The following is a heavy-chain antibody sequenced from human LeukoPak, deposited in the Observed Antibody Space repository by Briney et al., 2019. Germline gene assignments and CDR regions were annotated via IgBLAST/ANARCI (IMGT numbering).Heavy chain of an antibody. CDR2: ISAYNGNT. CDR3: ARDSGSIEQWFND. CDR1: VYTFTIYG. V-gene: IGHV1-18*01. J-gene: IGHJ4*02. D-gene: IGHD6-19*01. Sequence: GASVTVSFKASVYTFTIYGISWVRQAPGQGLEWMGWISAYNGNTNYAQKLQGRVTMTTDTSTSTAYMELRSLRSDDTAVYYCARDSGSIEQWFNDWGQGTLVTVSS.